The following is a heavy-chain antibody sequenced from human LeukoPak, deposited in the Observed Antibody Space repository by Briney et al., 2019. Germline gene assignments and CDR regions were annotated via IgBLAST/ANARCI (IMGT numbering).Heavy chain of an antibody. J-gene: IGHJ6*03. CDR2: TIPIFGTA. CDR1: GGTFSSYA. CDR3: ARDVCLDFWSGEYYMDA. V-gene: IGHV1-69*05. D-gene: IGHD3-3*01. Sequence: ASVKVSCKASGGTFSSYAISWVRQAPGQGLEWMGRTIPIFGTANYAQKFQGRVTITTDESTSTAYMELSSLRSEDTAVYYCARDVCLDFWSGEYYMDAWGKGTTVTVSS.